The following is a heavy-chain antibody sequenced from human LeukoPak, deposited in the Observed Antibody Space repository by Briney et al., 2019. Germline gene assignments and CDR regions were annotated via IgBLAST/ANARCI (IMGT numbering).Heavy chain of an antibody. V-gene: IGHV3-23*01. D-gene: IGHD1-1*01. CDR3: AKGTGDVGYYIDS. CDR2: IPVNYER. Sequence: PGGSLRLSCAAAGFAFSNYWMRWDRAAARGGLRWVSGIPVNYERYYADSVRGGFTISRDNTDNPLYLQMSGLRAADSAVYYSAKGTGDVGYYIDSWGRGTLVTASS. J-gene: IGHJ4*02. CDR1: GFAFSNYW.